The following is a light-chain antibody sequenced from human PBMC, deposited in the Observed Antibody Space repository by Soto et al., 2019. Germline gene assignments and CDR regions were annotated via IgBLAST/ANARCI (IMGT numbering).Light chain of an antibody. Sequence: ETLMTQSPATLSVSPGARATLYCRASQTISNSLAWYQQKPGQAPRLLIYGGSARATGIPARFSGGGSGAEYTLTFSSLQSEDFAVYYCQQYDKWPRTFGQGIKVDI. CDR1: QTISNS. V-gene: IGKV3-15*01. CDR2: GGS. CDR3: QQYDKWPRT. J-gene: IGKJ1*01.